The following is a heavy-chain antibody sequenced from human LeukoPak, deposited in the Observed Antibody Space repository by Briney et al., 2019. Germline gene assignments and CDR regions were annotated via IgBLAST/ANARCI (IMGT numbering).Heavy chain of an antibody. CDR3: ARAVDYYDSSGYYYATTSDY. D-gene: IGHD3-22*01. CDR1: GFTFSSYS. J-gene: IGHJ4*02. CDR2: ISSSSSYI. V-gene: IGHV3-21*01. Sequence: GGSLRLSCAASGFTFSSYSMNWVRQAPGKGLEWVSSISSSSSYIYYADSVEGRFTISRDNAKNSLYLQMNSLRAEDTAVYYCARAVDYYDSSGYYYATTSDYWGQGTLVTVSS.